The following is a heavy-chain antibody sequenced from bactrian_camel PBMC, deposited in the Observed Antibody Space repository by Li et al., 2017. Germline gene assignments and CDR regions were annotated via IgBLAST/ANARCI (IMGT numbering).Heavy chain of an antibody. CDR2: IDSGGSGT. CDR3: AKSLGDWYRNYVY. Sequence: VQLVESGGGLVQPGGSLRLSCAVSGYADNYSLGWLRQAPGKDLERVSEIDSGGSGTVYADSVKGRFLITRDNDKNTVYLQLNDLKTEDTAIYYCAKSLGDWYRNYVYWGQGTQVTVS. J-gene: IGHJ4*01. V-gene: IGHV3S36*01. CDR1: GYADNYS. D-gene: IGHD1*01.